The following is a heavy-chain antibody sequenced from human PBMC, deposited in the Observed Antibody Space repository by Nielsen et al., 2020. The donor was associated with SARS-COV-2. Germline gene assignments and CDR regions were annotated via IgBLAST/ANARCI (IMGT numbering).Heavy chain of an antibody. J-gene: IGHJ6*02. D-gene: IGHD6-13*01. CDR3: ARGLRVIAAAVTLYGMDV. CDR2: IYYSGST. V-gene: IGHV4-31*02. Sequence: RQAPGKGLEWIGYIYYSGSTYYNPSLKSRVTISVDTSKNQFSLKLSSVTAADTAVYYCARGLRVIAAAVTLYGMDVWGQGTTVTVSS.